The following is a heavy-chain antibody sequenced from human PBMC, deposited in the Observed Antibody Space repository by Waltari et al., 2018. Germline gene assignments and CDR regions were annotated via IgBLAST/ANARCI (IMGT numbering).Heavy chain of an antibody. D-gene: IGHD3-22*01. CDR3: ASVYYYDSSGYRV. Sequence: QVQLVQSGAEVQKPGSSVKVSCQASGGPFSSYAIRRVRQAPGKGLEWMGGIIPIFGTANYAQKFQGRVTITADESTSTAYMELSSLRSEDTAVYYCASVYYYDSSGYRVWGQGTLVTVSS. CDR2: IIPIFGTA. CDR1: GGPFSSYA. V-gene: IGHV1-69*01. J-gene: IGHJ4*02.